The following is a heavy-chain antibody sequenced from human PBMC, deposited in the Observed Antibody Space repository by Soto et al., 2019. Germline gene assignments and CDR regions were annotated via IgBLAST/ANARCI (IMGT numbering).Heavy chain of an antibody. J-gene: IGHJ3*02. CDR2: ISGSGTTA. D-gene: IGHD6-19*01. V-gene: IGHV3-23*01. CDR1: GFIFSSYA. CDR3: AKTTDGWFSAFEI. Sequence: GGSLRLSCAASGFIFSSYAMSWVRQAPGKGLEWVPAISGSGTTAYYADSVKGRFTFSRDNSKKTMYLQMNSLRAEDTAVYYCAKTTDGWFSAFEIWGQGTMVTVSS.